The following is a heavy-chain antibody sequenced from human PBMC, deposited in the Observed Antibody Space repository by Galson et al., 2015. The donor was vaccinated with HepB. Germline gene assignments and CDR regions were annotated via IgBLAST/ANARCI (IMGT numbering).Heavy chain of an antibody. CDR1: GYTFTSYG. CDR3: ARDGRGDYDFWSGYYTGWFDP. CDR2: ISAYSGNT. J-gene: IGHJ5*02. Sequence: SVKVSCKASGYTFTSYGISWVRQAPGQGLEWMGWISAYSGNTNYAQKLQGRVTMTTDTSTSTAYMELRSLRSDDTAVYYCARDGRGDYDFWSGYYTGWFDPWGQGTLVTVSS. V-gene: IGHV1-18*01. D-gene: IGHD3-3*01.